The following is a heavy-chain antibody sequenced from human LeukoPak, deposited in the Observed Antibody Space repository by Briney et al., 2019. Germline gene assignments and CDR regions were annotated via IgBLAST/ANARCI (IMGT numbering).Heavy chain of an antibody. CDR1: GGSFSGYY. V-gene: IGHV4-34*01. Sequence: PSEPLSLTCAVYGGSFSGYYWSWIRQPPGKGLEWFGEINHSGRTNYNPSLKSRVTISVDTSKNQFSLKLSSVTAADTAVYYCARGVADDCSSTSCYRSSYYFDYWGQGTLVTVSS. J-gene: IGHJ4*02. CDR2: INHSGRT. CDR3: ARGVADDCSSTSCYRSSYYFDY. D-gene: IGHD2-2*01.